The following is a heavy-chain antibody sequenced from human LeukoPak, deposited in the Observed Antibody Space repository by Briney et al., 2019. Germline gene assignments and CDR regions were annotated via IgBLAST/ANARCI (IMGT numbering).Heavy chain of an antibody. CDR3: AKYGNSGWVIDN. Sequence: SETLYLTCTVSGGSIASNYWTWIRQPPGKGLEYIGYIYYTGGTNYNPSLKSRVTISVDTSKNQFSLKLTSVTAAYTAVYFCAKYGNSGWVIDNWGQGTLVTVSS. J-gene: IGHJ4*02. CDR2: IYYTGGT. D-gene: IGHD6-19*01. V-gene: IGHV4-59*08. CDR1: GGSIASNY.